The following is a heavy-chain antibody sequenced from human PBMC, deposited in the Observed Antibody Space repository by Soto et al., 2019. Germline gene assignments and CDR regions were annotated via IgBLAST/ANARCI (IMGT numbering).Heavy chain of an antibody. CDR3: ARQIYDSDTGPNFQYYFDS. CDR1: GYSFACYW. CDR2: IDPSDSQT. Sequence: GKSLKISCKGSGYSFACYWITWVRQKPGKGLEWMGRIDPSDSQTYYSPSFRGHVTISVTKSITTVFLQWSSLRASDTAMYYCARQIYDSDTGPNFQYYFDSWGQGTPVTVSS. D-gene: IGHD3-22*01. V-gene: IGHV5-10-1*01. J-gene: IGHJ4*02.